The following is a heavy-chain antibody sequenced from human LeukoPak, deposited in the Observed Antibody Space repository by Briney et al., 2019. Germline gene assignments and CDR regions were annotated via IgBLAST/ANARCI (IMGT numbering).Heavy chain of an antibody. Sequence: GRSLRLSCAASGFTFSSYGMHWVRQAPGKGLEWVAVICYDGSNKYYADSVKGRFTISRDNSKNTLYLQMNSLRAEDTAVYYCARDTSSGYYEVYYYGMDVWGQGTTVTVSS. CDR2: ICYDGSNK. V-gene: IGHV3-33*01. CDR1: GFTFSSYG. CDR3: ARDTSSGYYEVYYYGMDV. J-gene: IGHJ6*02. D-gene: IGHD3-22*01.